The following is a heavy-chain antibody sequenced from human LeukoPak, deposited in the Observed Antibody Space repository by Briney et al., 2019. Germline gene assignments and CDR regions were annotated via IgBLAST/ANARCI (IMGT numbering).Heavy chain of an antibody. CDR3: ARDTAGTVDY. V-gene: IGHV3-21*01. Sequence: GGSLGLSCAASGFTFSSYSMNWVRQAPGKGLEWVSSISSSSSYTNYADSVKGRFTISRDNAKNSLYLQMNSLRAEDTAVYYCARDTAGTVDYWGQGTLVTVSS. J-gene: IGHJ4*02. CDR2: ISSSSSYT. CDR1: GFTFSSYS. D-gene: IGHD6-13*01.